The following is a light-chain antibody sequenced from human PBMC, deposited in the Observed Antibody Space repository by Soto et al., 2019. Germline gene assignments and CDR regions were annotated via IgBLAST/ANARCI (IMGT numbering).Light chain of an antibody. CDR3: QRYNSYWT. J-gene: IGKJ1*01. V-gene: IGKV1-5*03. CDR1: QTISSW. CDR2: KAS. Sequence: DIQMTQSPSTLSASVGDRVTITCRASQTISSWLAWYQQQPGQAPKLLIYKASSLESGVPSMFSGSGSATDSTLTISSLPADYFATYYCQRYNSYWTFGQGTKVDIK.